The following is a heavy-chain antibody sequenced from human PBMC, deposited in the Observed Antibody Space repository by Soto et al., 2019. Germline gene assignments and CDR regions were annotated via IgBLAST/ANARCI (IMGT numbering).Heavy chain of an antibody. Sequence: GASVKVSCKVSGYTLTELSMHWVRQAPGKGLEWMGGFDPEDGETIYAQKFQGRVTMTEDTSTDTAYMELSSLRSEDTAVYYCATLYYYDSSGYREMAFDIWGQGTMVTVSS. CDR3: ATLYYYDSSGYREMAFDI. CDR2: FDPEDGET. CDR1: GYTLTELS. V-gene: IGHV1-24*01. J-gene: IGHJ3*02. D-gene: IGHD3-22*01.